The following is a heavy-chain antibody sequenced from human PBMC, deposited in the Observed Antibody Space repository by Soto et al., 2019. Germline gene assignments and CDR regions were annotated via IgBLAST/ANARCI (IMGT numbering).Heavy chain of an antibody. V-gene: IGHV1-46*01. CDR2: INPSGGST. D-gene: IGHD5-18*01. Sequence: VSVKVSWKASGYGFTVYYMHWVRQAPGQGLEWMGLINPSGGSTSYAQKFQGRVTMTRDTSTSTVYMELSSLRSEDTAVYYCASGLQTLFDYWGQGTLVTVSS. CDR1: GYGFTVYY. CDR3: ASGLQTLFDY. J-gene: IGHJ4*02.